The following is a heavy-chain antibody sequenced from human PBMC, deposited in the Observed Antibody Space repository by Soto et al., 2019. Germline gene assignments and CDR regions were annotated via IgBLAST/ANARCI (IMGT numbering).Heavy chain of an antibody. D-gene: IGHD1-26*01. J-gene: IGHJ3*02. CDR1: GYSISSGYY. CDR3: ARDSGSYYPAAFDI. CDR2: IYHSGST. V-gene: IGHV4-38-2*02. Sequence: SESLSLTYTVSGYSISSGYYWGWIRQPPGKGLEWIGSIYHSGSTYYNPSLKSRVTISVDTSKNQFSLKLSSVTAADTAVYYCARDSGSYYPAAFDIWGQGTMVT.